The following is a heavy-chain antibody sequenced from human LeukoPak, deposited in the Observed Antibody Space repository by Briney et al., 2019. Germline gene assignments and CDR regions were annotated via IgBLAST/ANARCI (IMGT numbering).Heavy chain of an antibody. D-gene: IGHD1-1*01. V-gene: IGHV1-2*02. CDR1: GYTFTDYY. CDR2: INPNRGGT. Sequence: GASVKVSCKASGYTFTDYYMHWVRQAPGQGLEWMGWINPNRGGTNYAQKFQGRVIMTRDTSISTAYMELSRLRSDDTAVYYCARSDWNVWFDPWGQGTQVTVSS. CDR3: ARSDWNVWFDP. J-gene: IGHJ5*02.